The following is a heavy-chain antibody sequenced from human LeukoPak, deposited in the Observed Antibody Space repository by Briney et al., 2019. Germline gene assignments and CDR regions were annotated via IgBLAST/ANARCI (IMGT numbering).Heavy chain of an antibody. D-gene: IGHD1-1*01. Sequence: GGSLRLSCAASGFTFGSYAMSWVRQAPGKGLEWVSAISGSGGSTYYADSVKGRFTISRDNSKNTLYLQMNSLRAEDTAVYYCARAPTRGLERRFRLDYWGQGTLVTVSS. CDR1: GFTFGSYA. J-gene: IGHJ4*02. V-gene: IGHV3-23*01. CDR3: ARAPTRGLERRFRLDY. CDR2: ISGSGGST.